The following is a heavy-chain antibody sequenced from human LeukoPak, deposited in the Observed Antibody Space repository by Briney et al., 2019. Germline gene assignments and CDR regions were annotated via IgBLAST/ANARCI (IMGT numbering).Heavy chain of an antibody. J-gene: IGHJ4*02. Sequence: GGSLRLSCAASGFTFSSYAMHWVRQAPGKGLEWVAVISYDGSNKYYADSVKGRFTISRDNSKNTLYLQMNSLRAEDTAVYYCARDQRWQLYYFDYWGQGTLVTVSS. CDR3: ARDQRWQLYYFDY. D-gene: IGHD2-15*01. CDR1: GFTFSSYA. V-gene: IGHV3-30-3*01. CDR2: ISYDGSNK.